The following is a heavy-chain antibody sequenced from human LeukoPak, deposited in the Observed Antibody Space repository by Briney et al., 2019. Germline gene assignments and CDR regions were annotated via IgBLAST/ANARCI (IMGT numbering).Heavy chain of an antibody. J-gene: IGHJ5*02. Sequence: SETLSLTCTVSGGSISSYYWSWIRQPPGKGLEWIGYIYYSGSTNYNPSLKSRVTISVDTSKNQFSLKLSSVTAADTAVYYCARDQRAKKTYYDFWSGYYPNWFDPWGQGTLVTVSS. V-gene: IGHV4-59*01. CDR2: IYYSGST. D-gene: IGHD3-3*01. CDR3: ARDQRAKKTYYDFWSGYYPNWFDP. CDR1: GGSISSYY.